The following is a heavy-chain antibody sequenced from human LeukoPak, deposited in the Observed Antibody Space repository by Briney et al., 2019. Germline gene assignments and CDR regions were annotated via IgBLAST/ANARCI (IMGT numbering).Heavy chain of an antibody. Sequence: ASVKLSCKASGYPFTSYYMHWVRQAPGQGLEWMGILNPSGGSTSYAQKCQGRVTMTRDTSTSTVYMELSSLRSEDTAVYYCARAYGSGSDTLIFFDYWGQGTLVTVSS. CDR1: GYPFTSYY. CDR3: ARAYGSGSDTLIFFDY. V-gene: IGHV1-46*01. D-gene: IGHD3-10*01. J-gene: IGHJ4*02. CDR2: LNPSGGST.